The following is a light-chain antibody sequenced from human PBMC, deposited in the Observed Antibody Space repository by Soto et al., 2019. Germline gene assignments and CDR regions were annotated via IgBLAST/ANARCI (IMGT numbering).Light chain of an antibody. Sequence: SYELTQPPSVSVAPGQTARITCGGNNIGSKSVHWYQQKPGQAPVLVVYDVSDRPSGIPERFSGSNSGNTATLTISRVEAGDEADYYCQVWDSSSEPYVFGTGTKLTVL. CDR3: QVWDSSSEPYV. CDR2: DVS. V-gene: IGLV3-21*02. J-gene: IGLJ1*01. CDR1: NIGSKS.